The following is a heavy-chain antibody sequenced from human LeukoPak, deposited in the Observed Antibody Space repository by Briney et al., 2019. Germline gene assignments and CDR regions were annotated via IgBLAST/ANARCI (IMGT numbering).Heavy chain of an antibody. D-gene: IGHD2-2*01. J-gene: IGHJ4*02. Sequence: GGSLRLSCAASGFTFSSYSMNWVRQAPGKGLEWVSSISSSSYIYYADSVKGRFTISRDNAKNSLYLQMNSLRAEDTAVYYCARGLYQLLPFDYWGQGTLVTVSS. CDR2: ISSSSYI. CDR1: GFTFSSYS. CDR3: ARGLYQLLPFDY. V-gene: IGHV3-21*01.